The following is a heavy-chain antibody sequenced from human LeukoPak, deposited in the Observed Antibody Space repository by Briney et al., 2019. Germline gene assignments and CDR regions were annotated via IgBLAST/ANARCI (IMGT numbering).Heavy chain of an antibody. CDR1: GYTFTSYY. CDR2: INPSGGST. Sequence: ASVKVSCKASGYTFTSYYMHWVRQPPGQGLEWMGIINPSGGSTSYAQKFQGRVTMTRDTSTSTVYMELSSLRSEDTAVYYCARDLVGATPGGYWGQGTLVTVSS. CDR3: ARDLVGATPGGY. D-gene: IGHD1-26*01. V-gene: IGHV1-46*01. J-gene: IGHJ4*02.